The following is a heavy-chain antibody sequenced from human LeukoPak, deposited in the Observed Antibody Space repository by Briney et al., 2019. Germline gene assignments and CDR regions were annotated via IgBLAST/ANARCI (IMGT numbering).Heavy chain of an antibody. J-gene: IGHJ4*02. D-gene: IGHD1/OR15-1a*01. CDR2: IKEDGSQK. V-gene: IGHV3-7*01. CDR1: GCIFSDHW. CDR3: ARDRGWNTFDF. Sequence: GGSLRLSCAASGCIFSDHWMSWVRQAPGKGLEWVANIKEDGSQKGCVDSARGRFTISRDNDKNSLHLQMNSLRAEDTAVYYCARDRGWNTFDFWGQGILVTVSS.